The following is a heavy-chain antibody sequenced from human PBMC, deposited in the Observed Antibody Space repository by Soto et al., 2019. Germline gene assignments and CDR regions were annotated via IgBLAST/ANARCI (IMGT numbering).Heavy chain of an antibody. D-gene: IGHD3-3*01. CDR1: GYTFTSYG. Sequence: ASVKVSCKASGYTFTSYGISWVRQAPGQGLEWMGWISAYNGNTNYAQKLQGRVTVTTDTSTSTAYMELRSLRSDDTAVYYCARGDYNFWSGYSIRPPADYWGQGTLVTVSS. J-gene: IGHJ4*02. CDR2: ISAYNGNT. CDR3: ARGDYNFWSGYSIRPPADY. V-gene: IGHV1-18*01.